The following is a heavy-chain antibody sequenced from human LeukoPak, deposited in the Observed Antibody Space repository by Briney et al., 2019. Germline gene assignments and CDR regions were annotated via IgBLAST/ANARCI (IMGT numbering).Heavy chain of an antibody. Sequence: GESLKISCKGSGYSLTSYWIGWVRQMPGKGLEWMGIIYPGDSDTGYSPSFQGQVTISADKSISTAYLQWSSLKASDTAMYYCARRSRAAAGTGVFDIWGQGTMVTVSS. CDR2: IYPGDSDT. D-gene: IGHD6-13*01. J-gene: IGHJ3*02. V-gene: IGHV5-51*01. CDR1: GYSLTSYW. CDR3: ARRSRAAAGTGVFDI.